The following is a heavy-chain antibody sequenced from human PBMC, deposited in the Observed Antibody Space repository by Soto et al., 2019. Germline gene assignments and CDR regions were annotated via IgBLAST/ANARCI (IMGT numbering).Heavy chain of an antibody. CDR1: GGSISSYY. CDR3: ARHTYSGYGPRLYYYYYMDV. J-gene: IGHJ6*03. CDR2: IYYSGST. D-gene: IGHD5-12*01. V-gene: IGHV4-59*08. Sequence: SETLSLTCTVSGGSISSYYWSWIRQPPGKGLEWIGYIYYSGSTNYNPSLKSRVTISVDTSKNQFSLKLSSVTAADTAVYYCARHTYSGYGPRLYYYYYMDVWGKGTTVTVSS.